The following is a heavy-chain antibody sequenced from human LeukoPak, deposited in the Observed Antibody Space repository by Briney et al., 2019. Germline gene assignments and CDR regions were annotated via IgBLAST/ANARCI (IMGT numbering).Heavy chain of an antibody. CDR2: IYYSGST. CDR1: GGSISSGGYY. J-gene: IGHJ4*02. Sequence: SETLSLTCTVSGGSISSGGYYWSWIRQHPGKGLEWIGYIYYSGSTYYNPSLKSRVTISVDTSKNQFSLKLSSVTAADTAVYYCARGISGYSSGWYSLGQGFDYWGQGTLVTVSS. D-gene: IGHD6-19*01. V-gene: IGHV4-31*03. CDR3: ARGISGYSSGWYSLGQGFDY.